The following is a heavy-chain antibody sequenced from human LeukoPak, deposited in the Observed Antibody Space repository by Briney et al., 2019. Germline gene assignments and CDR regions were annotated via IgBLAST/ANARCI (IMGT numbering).Heavy chain of an antibody. CDR2: ISYDGSNK. V-gene: IGHV3-30*18. J-gene: IGHJ6*02. Sequence: PGRSLRLSCAASGFTFSSYGMHWVRQAAGKGLEWVAVISYDGSNKYYADSVKGRFTISRDNSKNTLYLQMSSLRAEDTAVYYCAKDSYCSSTSCYSDGMDVWGQGTTVTVSS. CDR3: AKDSYCSSTSCYSDGMDV. CDR1: GFTFSSYG. D-gene: IGHD2-2*01.